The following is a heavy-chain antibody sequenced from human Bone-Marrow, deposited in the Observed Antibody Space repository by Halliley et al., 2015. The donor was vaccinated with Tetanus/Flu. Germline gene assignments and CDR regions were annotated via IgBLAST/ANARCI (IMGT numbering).Heavy chain of an antibody. J-gene: IGHJ4*02. D-gene: IGHD4-17*01. CDR2: ISYDGTSV. V-gene: IGHV3-30*18. Sequence: LSLTCAASGFIFRNHGMHWVRQAPGKGLEWVALISYDGTSVFYGDSVKGRFTISRDNSENTLYLQINSLRVDDTAVYYCAKDGHGDNKGGFDSWGQGARVTVSS. CDR1: GFIFRNHG. CDR3: AKDGHGDNKGGFDS.